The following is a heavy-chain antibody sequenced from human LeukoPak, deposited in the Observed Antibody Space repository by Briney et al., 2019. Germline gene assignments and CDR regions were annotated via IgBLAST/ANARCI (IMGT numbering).Heavy chain of an antibody. CDR1: GGSITTGSYY. V-gene: IGHV4-61*02. CDR2: IYTTGST. Sequence: SETLSLTCTVSGGSITTGSYYCIWIRQPAGKGLEWIGRIYTTGSTDYNPSLKSRVTISVDTSNNQFSLRLTSVTAADTAVYYCARAPTSSTSPSSPFDLWGQGTMITVSS. CDR3: ARAPTSSTSPSSPFDL. D-gene: IGHD2-2*01. J-gene: IGHJ3*01.